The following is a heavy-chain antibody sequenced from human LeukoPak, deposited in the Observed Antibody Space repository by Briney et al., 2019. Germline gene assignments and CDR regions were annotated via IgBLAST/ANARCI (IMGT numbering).Heavy chain of an antibody. J-gene: IGHJ5*02. CDR1: EFTFSSYS. CDR3: AKWFGEFENWFDP. V-gene: IGHV3-48*01. CDR2: ISSTASSI. Sequence: GGSLRLSCAASEFTFSSYSMSWVRQAPGKGLEWVSYISSTASSIYYADSVKGRFTISRDNSKNTLYLQMNSLRAEDTAVYYCAKWFGEFENWFDPWGQGTLVTVSS. D-gene: IGHD3-10*01.